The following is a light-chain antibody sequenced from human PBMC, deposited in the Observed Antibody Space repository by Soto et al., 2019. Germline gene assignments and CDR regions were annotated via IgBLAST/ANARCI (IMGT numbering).Light chain of an antibody. Sequence: IVLTQSPDTLSLSPGERATLSCWASHSVTTHLAWFQQRPGQTPRLLIYGASTRATDMPGRFSGRGAGAEFTLTISSLQSEDFAVYYCQQYRSWPRTFGQGTKVDIK. CDR1: HSVTTH. CDR2: GAS. V-gene: IGKV3-15*01. CDR3: QQYRSWPRT. J-gene: IGKJ1*01.